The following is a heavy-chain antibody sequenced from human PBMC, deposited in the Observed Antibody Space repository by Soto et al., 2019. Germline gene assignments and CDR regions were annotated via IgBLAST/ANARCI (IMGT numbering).Heavy chain of an antibody. Sequence: QVQLQESGPGLVKPSETLSLTCTVSGGSISSYYWSWIRQPPGKGLEWIGYIYYSGSTNYNPSLKRRVTISVDTSKNQFSLKLSSVTAADTAVYYCARSRRQQLVRSINWFDPWGQGTLVTVSS. CDR1: GGSISSYY. CDR2: IYYSGST. CDR3: ARSRRQQLVRSINWFDP. V-gene: IGHV4-59*01. J-gene: IGHJ5*02. D-gene: IGHD6-13*01.